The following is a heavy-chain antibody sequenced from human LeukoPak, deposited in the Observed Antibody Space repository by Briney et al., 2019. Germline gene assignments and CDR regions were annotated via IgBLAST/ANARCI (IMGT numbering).Heavy chain of an antibody. V-gene: IGHV3-7*03. D-gene: IGHD3-3*01. CDR2: INRDGSEK. J-gene: IGHJ4*02. Sequence: GGSLRLSCAASGFTVSSNYMSWVRQAPGKGLEWMTNINRDGSEKNYVDSVKGRFTITRDNAENSLYLQMNSLKVEDTAIYYCATYDSWSGYNIAYWGQGTLVTVSS. CDR3: ATYDSWSGYNIAY. CDR1: GFTVSSNY.